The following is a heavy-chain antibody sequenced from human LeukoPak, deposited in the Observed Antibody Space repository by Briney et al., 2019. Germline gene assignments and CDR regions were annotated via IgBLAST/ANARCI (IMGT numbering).Heavy chain of an antibody. Sequence: SETLSLTCAVYGGSFSGYYWSWIRQPPGKGLEWIGEINHSGSTNYNPSLKSRVTISVDTSKNQFSLKLSSVTAADTAVYYCATFNQLPYYFDYWGQGTLVTVSS. CDR2: INHSGST. CDR3: ATFNQLPYYFDY. CDR1: GGSFSGYY. J-gene: IGHJ4*02. V-gene: IGHV4-34*01. D-gene: IGHD2-2*01.